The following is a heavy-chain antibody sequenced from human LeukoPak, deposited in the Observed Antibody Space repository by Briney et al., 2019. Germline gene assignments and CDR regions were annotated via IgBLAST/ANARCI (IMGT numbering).Heavy chain of an antibody. CDR2: VSGTGDST. CDR3: ARVFVGPDVGRDWFDP. CDR1: GFTFSSYA. V-gene: IGHV3-23*01. Sequence: GGSLRLSCAASGFTFSSYAMNWVRQAPGKGLEWVSAVSGTGDSTYHADYVKGRVTISRDNSKNALYLQMTSLRTEDTAVYYCARVFVGPDVGRDWFDPWGQGTLVTVSS. J-gene: IGHJ5*02. D-gene: IGHD3-10*02.